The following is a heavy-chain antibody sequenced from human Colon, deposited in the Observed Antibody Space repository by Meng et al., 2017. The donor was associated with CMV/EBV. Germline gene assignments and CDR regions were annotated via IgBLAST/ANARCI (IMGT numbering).Heavy chain of an antibody. CDR1: GYTFTNYY. Sequence: ASVKVSCKASGYTFTNYYMHWVRQAPGQGLEWMGWIDPNSGDTNVAQNFQGRVSMTRDTSTTTAHMELTSPTSDDTALYYCAREGMSTPSAADSWGQGTLVTVSS. J-gene: IGHJ4*02. V-gene: IGHV1-2*02. D-gene: IGHD6-25*01. CDR2: IDPNSGDT. CDR3: AREGMSTPSAADS.